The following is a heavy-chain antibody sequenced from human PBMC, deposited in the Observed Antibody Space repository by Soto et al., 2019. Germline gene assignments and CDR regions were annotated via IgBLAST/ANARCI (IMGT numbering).Heavy chain of an antibody. Sequence: SGTLSLTCTVSGGSVSSDGYYWSWIRQPPGKGLGWIGYIFYSGNTKYNPSLKSRATISLETSRNQFSLKLSSVTAADTPVYSCARVPQGTRFDYWGQGTLVPVSS. D-gene: IGHD1-1*01. CDR1: GGSVSSDGYY. V-gene: IGHV4-61*08. CDR3: ARVPQGTRFDY. CDR2: IFYSGNT. J-gene: IGHJ4*02.